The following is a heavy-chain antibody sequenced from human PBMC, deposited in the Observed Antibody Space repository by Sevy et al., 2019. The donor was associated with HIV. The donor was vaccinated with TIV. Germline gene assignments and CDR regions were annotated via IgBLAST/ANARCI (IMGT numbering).Heavy chain of an antibody. Sequence: ASVKVSCKASGYTFTSYGISWVRQAPGQGLEWMGWISAYNGNTNYAQKLQGRVTMTTDTSTSTAYMELRSLRSDDTAVYYCARGMAQGVIMVYYYYYGMDVWGQGTTVTVSS. CDR1: GYTFTSYG. D-gene: IGHD3-10*01. CDR2: ISAYNGNT. CDR3: ARGMAQGVIMVYYYYYGMDV. V-gene: IGHV1-18*01. J-gene: IGHJ6*02.